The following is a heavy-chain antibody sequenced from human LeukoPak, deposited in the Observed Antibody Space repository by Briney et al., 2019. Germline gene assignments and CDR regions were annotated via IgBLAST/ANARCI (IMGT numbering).Heavy chain of an antibody. CDR1: GGSISSYY. CDR3: ARHITASNFPFDY. Sequence: PSETLSLTCTVSGGSISSYYWSWIRQPPGKGLEWIGYIYYSGSTSYNPSLKSRVTISVDTSKNQFSLKLNSVTAADTAVYYCARHITASNFPFDYWGQGTLVTVSS. D-gene: IGHD2-21*02. J-gene: IGHJ4*02. V-gene: IGHV4-59*08. CDR2: IYYSGST.